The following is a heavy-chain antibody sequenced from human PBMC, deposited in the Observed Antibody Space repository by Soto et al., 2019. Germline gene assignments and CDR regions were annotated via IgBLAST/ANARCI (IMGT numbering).Heavy chain of an antibody. CDR1: GFTFSNYA. V-gene: IGHV3-23*01. CDR3: ARDPPYYYDSSGYFTLLDY. D-gene: IGHD3-22*01. CDR2: IGSSGGTT. J-gene: IGHJ4*02. Sequence: GGSLRLSCAASGFTFSNYAMSWVRQAPGKGLEWVSGIGSSGGTTHLADSVKGRFTISRDNSKNTLYLQMNSLRAEDTAVYYCARDPPYYYDSSGYFTLLDYWGQGTLVTVS.